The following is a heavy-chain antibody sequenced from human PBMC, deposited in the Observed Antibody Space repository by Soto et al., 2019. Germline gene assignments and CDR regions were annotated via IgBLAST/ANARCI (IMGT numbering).Heavy chain of an antibody. CDR2: MNPNSGNT. V-gene: IGHV1-8*01. CDR3: AREVAASDY. CDR1: GYTFSSHD. Sequence: QVQLVQSGAEVKKPGASVKVSCKASGYTFSSHDINWVRQATGQGLEWMGWMNPNSGNTGYAQRIQGRVTMTRNTSISTAYMELSSLRSEDTAVYYCAREVAASDYWGQGTLVTVAS. J-gene: IGHJ4*02. D-gene: IGHD6-19*01.